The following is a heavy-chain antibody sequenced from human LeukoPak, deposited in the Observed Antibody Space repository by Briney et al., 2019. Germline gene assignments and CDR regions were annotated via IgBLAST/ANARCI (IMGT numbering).Heavy chain of an antibody. J-gene: IGHJ4*02. D-gene: IGHD3-3*01. Sequence: GGPLRLSCAASGFSFTSYAMHWVRQSPGKGLECVAFVSYDGRKKSYADYVKGRFTISRDNSNNTVHLLMDSLRPEDTAVYYCFGGRNWGQGTLVTVSS. CDR3: FGGRN. V-gene: IGHV3-30*17. CDR2: VSYDGRKK. CDR1: GFSFTSYA.